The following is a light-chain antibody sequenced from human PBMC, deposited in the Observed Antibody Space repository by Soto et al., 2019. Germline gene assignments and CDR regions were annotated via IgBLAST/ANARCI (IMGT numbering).Light chain of an antibody. Sequence: AIRMTQSPSSLSASTGDRVTITCRASQGISSYLAWYQQKPGKAPKLLIYAASTWQSGIPSRFSGSGSGTDFTLTISCLQSEDFAIYYCQQYYSYPPITFGQGTRLENK. V-gene: IGKV1-8*01. J-gene: IGKJ5*01. CDR1: QGISSY. CDR2: AAS. CDR3: QQYYSYPPIT.